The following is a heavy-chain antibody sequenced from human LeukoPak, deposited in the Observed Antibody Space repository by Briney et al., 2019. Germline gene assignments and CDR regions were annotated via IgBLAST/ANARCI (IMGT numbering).Heavy chain of an antibody. D-gene: IGHD3-10*01. CDR3: AKGGYGSETGAS. CDR2: VYTSGST. J-gene: IGHJ5*02. V-gene: IGHV4-31*03. Sequence: SQTLSLTCTVSGGSMSSSAVYWSWLRQHPVKGLEWIGYVYTSGSTYYNPSLKSRLTISIDTSKNQFSLNVSSVTTADTAIYYCAKGGYGSETGASWGQGTLVTVSS. CDR1: GGSMSSSAVY.